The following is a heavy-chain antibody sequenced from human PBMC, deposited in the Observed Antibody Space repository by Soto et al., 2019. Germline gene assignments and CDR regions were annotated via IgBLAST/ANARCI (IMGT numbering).Heavy chain of an antibody. CDR3: ARHLGGPAY. V-gene: IGHV3-74*03. J-gene: IGHJ4*02. CDR1: GFSLSPYW. Sequence: GGSLRLSCAASGFSLSPYWMHWVRQVPGRGLEWVARLSSDGFGAAYADSVKGRLFISRDIARNPLSLQSNSLIAEDTAVVYLARHLGGPAYWGRPTSVPVSS. CDR2: LSSDGFGA. D-gene: IGHD3-16*01.